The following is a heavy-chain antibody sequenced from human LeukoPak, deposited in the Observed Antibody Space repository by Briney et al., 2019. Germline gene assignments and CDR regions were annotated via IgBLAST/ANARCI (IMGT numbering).Heavy chain of an antibody. Sequence: GGSLRLSCAASGFTFATYVMTWVRQAPGKGLEWVSSVGGDGRVTYYADSVKGRFTISRNNSKNTIFLQMNSLRVEDTAVYYCAKGISADGYNFERGADYWGQGAQVIVSS. CDR2: VGGDGRVT. V-gene: IGHV3-23*01. J-gene: IGHJ4*02. D-gene: IGHD5-24*01. CDR3: AKGISADGYNFERGADY. CDR1: GFTFATYV.